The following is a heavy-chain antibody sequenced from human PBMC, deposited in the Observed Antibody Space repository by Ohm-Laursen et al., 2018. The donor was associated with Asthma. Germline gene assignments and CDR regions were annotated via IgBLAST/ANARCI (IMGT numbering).Heavy chain of an antibody. CDR2: IYHSVST. J-gene: IGHJ4*02. Sequence: SQTLSLTCTVSGGSIGSGDYYCSWSRQTPGWGLEWIGYIYHSVSTYYSPSLKSRVTISGDTSKNQFSLKLSFVTAADTAVYSCARGPMHDYYLDNWGQGTLVTVSS. CDR1: GGSIGSGDYY. D-gene: IGHD1-1*01. CDR3: ARGPMHDYYLDN. V-gene: IGHV4-30-4*01.